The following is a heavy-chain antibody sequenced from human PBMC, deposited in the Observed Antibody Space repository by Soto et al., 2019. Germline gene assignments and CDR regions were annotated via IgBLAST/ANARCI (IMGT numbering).Heavy chain of an antibody. CDR1: GFTFSSYS. D-gene: IGHD4-17*01. Sequence: QVQLVESGGGVVQPGRSLRLSCAASGFTFSSYSMHWVRQAPGKGLMWVALISHDGTNKYYADSPKGRFTISRDNSKNTLYLQMNSLRAEDTAVYYCARTSVEYYDYGGAYFYYYGMDVWGQGTTVTVSS. CDR3: ARTSVEYYDYGGAYFYYYGMDV. J-gene: IGHJ6*02. V-gene: IGHV3-30-3*01. CDR2: ISHDGTNK.